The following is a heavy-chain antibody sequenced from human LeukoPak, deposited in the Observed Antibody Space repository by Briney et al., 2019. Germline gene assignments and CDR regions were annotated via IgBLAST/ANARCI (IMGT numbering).Heavy chain of an antibody. Sequence: SETLSLTCAVYGGSFSSYYWSWIRQPPGKGLEWIGYIYYSGSTNYNPSLKSRVTISVDTSKNQFSLKLSSVTAADTAVYYCARGGGGYCSSTSCYTLPWYYYYYGMDVWGQGTTVTVSS. V-gene: IGHV4-59*01. J-gene: IGHJ6*02. CDR2: IYYSGST. D-gene: IGHD2-2*02. CDR1: GGSFSSYY. CDR3: ARGGGGYCSSTSCYTLPWYYYYYGMDV.